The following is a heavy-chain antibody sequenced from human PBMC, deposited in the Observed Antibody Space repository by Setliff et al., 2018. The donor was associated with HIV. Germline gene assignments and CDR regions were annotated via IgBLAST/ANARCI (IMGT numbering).Heavy chain of an antibody. V-gene: IGHV3-21*01. Sequence: PGGSLRLSCAASGFIFSNAWMSWVRQAPGKGLEWVSSISSSSSYIYYADSVKGRFTISSDNAKNSPYLQMNSLRAEDTAVYYCARSWGPATVTSQNYYYGMDVWGQGTTVTVSS. D-gene: IGHD4-17*01. CDR1: GFIFSNAW. CDR3: ARSWGPATVTSQNYYYGMDV. J-gene: IGHJ6*02. CDR2: ISSSSSYI.